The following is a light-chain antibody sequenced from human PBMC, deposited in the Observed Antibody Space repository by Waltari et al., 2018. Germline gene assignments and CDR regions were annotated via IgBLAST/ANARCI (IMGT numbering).Light chain of an antibody. J-gene: IGKJ1*01. Sequence: DIVLTQSPATLSLSPGERATLSCRASQSVRNYLAWYQQRPGQAPRLLIYAASNMATGIPSRFSGSVSDTDFTLTISSLEPEDFAVYYCQQRSNWPGTFGQGTKVEIK. V-gene: IGKV3-11*01. CDR1: QSVRNY. CDR2: AAS. CDR3: QQRSNWPGT.